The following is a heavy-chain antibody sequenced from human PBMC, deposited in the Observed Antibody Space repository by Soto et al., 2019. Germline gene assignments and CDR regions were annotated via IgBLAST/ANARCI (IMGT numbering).Heavy chain of an antibody. CDR3: ARVRYGDY. CDR2: ISAHNGNT. J-gene: IGHJ4*02. Sequence: QVHLVQSGAEVKKPWASVKVSCKASGYTFTSYGITWVRQAPGQGLEWKGWISAHNGNTDYAQKLQGRVIVTRYTSTSTAYMELRSLISDDTAVYYCARVRYGDYWGQGALVTVSS. CDR1: GYTFTSYG. D-gene: IGHD1-1*01. V-gene: IGHV1-18*01.